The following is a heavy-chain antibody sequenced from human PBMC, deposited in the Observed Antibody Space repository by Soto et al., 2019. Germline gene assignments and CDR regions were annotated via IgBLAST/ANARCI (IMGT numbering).Heavy chain of an antibody. Sequence: EVQLVESGGGLVQPGGSLKLSCAASGLTFSGSAMHWVRQASGKGLEWVGRIRSKTYSYATAYAASVSGRFTISRDESKNTAYLQMNTLKTEDTAVYYCTTTTGEYWGQGTLVTVSS. CDR1: GLTFSGSA. D-gene: IGHD1-1*01. J-gene: IGHJ4*02. CDR2: IRSKTYSYAT. V-gene: IGHV3-73*02. CDR3: TTTTGEY.